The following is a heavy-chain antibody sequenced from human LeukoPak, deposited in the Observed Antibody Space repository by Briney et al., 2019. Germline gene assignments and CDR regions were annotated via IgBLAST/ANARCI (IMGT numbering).Heavy chain of an antibody. Sequence: GESLKISRKGSGYSFTSYWIGWVRQMPGKGLEWLGIIYPGDSDTRYSPSFQGQVTISADKSISTAYVQWSSLQSSDTAMYYCARRDTVTVRDGFDVWGQGTMVTVSS. CDR3: ARRDTVTVRDGFDV. D-gene: IGHD5-18*01. V-gene: IGHV5-51*01. J-gene: IGHJ3*01. CDR1: GYSFTSYW. CDR2: IYPGDSDT.